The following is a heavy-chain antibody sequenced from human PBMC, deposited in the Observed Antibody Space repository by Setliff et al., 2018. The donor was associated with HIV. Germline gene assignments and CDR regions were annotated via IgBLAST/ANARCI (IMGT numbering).Heavy chain of an antibody. CDR3: ARAPRGVGSSSYFDY. D-gene: IGHD2-2*01. V-gene: IGHV1-69*10. CDR2: IIPIVDIA. CDR1: GGTFSSYG. Sequence: SVKVSCKASGGTFSSYGISWVRQAPGQGLEWMGGIIPIVDIANYAQKFQGRVTITADKSTSTAYMELSSLRSEDTAVYYCARAPRGVGSSSYFDYWGQGAQVTVS. J-gene: IGHJ4*02.